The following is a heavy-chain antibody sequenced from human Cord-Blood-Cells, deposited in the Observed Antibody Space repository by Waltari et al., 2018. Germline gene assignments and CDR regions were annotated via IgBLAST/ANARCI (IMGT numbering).Heavy chain of an antibody. CDR2: MNPNSGNT. Sequence: QVQLVQSGAEVKKPGASVKVSCKASGYTFPRYDINWVRPATGQGLEWMGWMNPNSGNTGYAQKFQGRVTMTRNTSISTAYMELSSLRSEDTAVYYCAKFSGAARRNFIDYWGQGTLVTVSS. J-gene: IGHJ4*02. V-gene: IGHV1-8*01. D-gene: IGHD6-6*01. CDR3: AKFSGAARRNFIDY. CDR1: GYTFPRYD.